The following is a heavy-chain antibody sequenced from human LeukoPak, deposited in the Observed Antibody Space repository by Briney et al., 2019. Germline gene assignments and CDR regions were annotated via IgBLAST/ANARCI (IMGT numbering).Heavy chain of an antibody. CDR2: INPSAGFT. J-gene: IGHJ3*02. CDR3: AREIGVTHERAFDI. D-gene: IGHD3-16*01. Sequence: ASVKVSCKASQYTYTTYYLHWVRQAPGQGLEWMAIINPSAGFTSYAQKFQGRVTMTRDMSTNTVYMELSSLRSEDTAVYYCAREIGVTHERAFDIWGQGKMVTVSS. CDR1: QYTYTTYY. V-gene: IGHV1-46*01.